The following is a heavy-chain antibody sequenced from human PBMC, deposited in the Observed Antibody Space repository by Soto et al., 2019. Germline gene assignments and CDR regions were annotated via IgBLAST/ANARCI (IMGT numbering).Heavy chain of an antibody. CDR2: INHSGST. CDR1: GGSFSGYY. CDR3: ARVGGITMVRGKRQARNWLDP. D-gene: IGHD3-10*01. J-gene: IGHJ5*02. V-gene: IGHV4-34*01. Sequence: SETLSLTCAVYGGSFSGYYWSWIRQPPGKGLEWIGEINHSGSTNYNPSLKSRVTISVDTSKNQFSLKLSSVTAAETAVYYCARVGGITMVRGKRQARNWLDPWGQGTMVTVYS.